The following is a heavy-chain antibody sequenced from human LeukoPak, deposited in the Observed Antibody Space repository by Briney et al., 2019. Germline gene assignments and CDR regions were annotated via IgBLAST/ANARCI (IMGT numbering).Heavy chain of an antibody. CDR2: ISGSGGST. Sequence: GGSLRLSCAASGFTFSSYAMSWVRQAPGKGLEWVSAISGSGGSTYYADSVKGRFTISRDNSKNTLYLQMNSLRAEDTAVYYCATASPYCGGDCYPSPGYWGQGTLVTVSS. CDR3: ATASPYCGGDCYPSPGY. D-gene: IGHD2-21*01. J-gene: IGHJ4*02. V-gene: IGHV3-23*01. CDR1: GFTFSSYA.